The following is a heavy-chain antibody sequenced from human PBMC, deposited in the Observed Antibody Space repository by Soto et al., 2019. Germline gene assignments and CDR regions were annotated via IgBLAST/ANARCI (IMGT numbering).Heavy chain of an antibody. D-gene: IGHD6-19*01. CDR2: VYYTGST. CDR3: ARSVAVPGAHIEW. J-gene: IGHJ1*01. CDR1: GGSISGSY. Sequence: PSRTLSLTCSVSGGSISGSYWSWIRQPPGKGLEWLGYVYYTGSTNYSPSLSSRVSISVDTSKNEFSLRLSSVTAADTAVYFCARSVAVPGAHIEWWGQ. V-gene: IGHV4-59*01.